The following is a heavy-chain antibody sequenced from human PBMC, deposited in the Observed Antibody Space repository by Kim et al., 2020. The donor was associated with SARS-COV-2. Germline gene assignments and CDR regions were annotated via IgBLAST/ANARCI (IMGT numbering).Heavy chain of an antibody. J-gene: IGHJ4*02. CDR3: VRSRGTYFDY. Sequence: GGSLRLSCAGSGFAFRGSYMAWVRQGPGRELECVSLIYPNGDTYYTDAVKGRFAISGDISKNILYLQMNNLRSEDTAIYFCVRSRGTYFDYWGQGTLVTVSS. CDR2: IYPNGDT. CDR1: GFAFRGSY. D-gene: IGHD3-16*01. V-gene: IGHV3-53*01.